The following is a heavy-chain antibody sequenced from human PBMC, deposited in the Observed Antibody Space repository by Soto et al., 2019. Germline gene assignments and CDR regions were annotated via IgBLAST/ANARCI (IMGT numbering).Heavy chain of an antibody. D-gene: IGHD2-8*01. J-gene: IGHJ6*04. V-gene: IGHV4-31*02. Sequence: HPGKGLEWIGYIYYSGSTYYSPSLKSRVTISVDTSKNQFSLKLSSVTAADTAVYYCARYPMLQGSKRYYYTGTAVRRKGTTVPVSP. CDR2: IYYSGST. CDR3: ARYPMLQGSKRYYYTGTAV.